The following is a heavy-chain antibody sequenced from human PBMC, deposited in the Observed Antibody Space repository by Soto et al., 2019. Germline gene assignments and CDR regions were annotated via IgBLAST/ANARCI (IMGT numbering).Heavy chain of an antibody. CDR1: GDSISSNNNY. CDR2: ISYSGTT. CDR3: VRGRGYSYGLDP. V-gene: IGHV4-30-4*01. Sequence: SETLSLTCTVSGDSISSNNNYWSWIRQPPGEGLEWIGFISYSGTTSYSPSLKSRVAISLETSKNQFSLSLSSVTAADTAVYYGVRGRGYSYGLDPWRQGNLVTVS. D-gene: IGHD5-18*01. J-gene: IGHJ5*02.